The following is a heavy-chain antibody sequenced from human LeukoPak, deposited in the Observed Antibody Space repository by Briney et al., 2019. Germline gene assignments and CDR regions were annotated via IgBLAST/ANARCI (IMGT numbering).Heavy chain of an antibody. CDR2: IYPGDSDT. CDR1: GYSFTSYW. Sequence: ESLKISCKGSGYSFTSYWIGWVRQMPGKGLEWMGIIYPGDSDTRYSPSFQGQVTISADKSISTAYLQWSSLKASDTAMYYCARQRGSGWPSYYYYYGMDVWGQGTTVTVSS. V-gene: IGHV5-51*01. J-gene: IGHJ6*02. CDR3: ARQRGSGWPSYYYYYGMDV. D-gene: IGHD6-19*01.